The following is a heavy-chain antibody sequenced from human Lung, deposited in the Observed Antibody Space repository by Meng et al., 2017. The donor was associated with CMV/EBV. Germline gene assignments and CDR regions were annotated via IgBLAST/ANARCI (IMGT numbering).Heavy chain of an antibody. CDR3: AREAAYGSGRSFEFEP. V-gene: IGHV4-59*01. D-gene: IGHD3-10*01. CDR1: GGSISSYY. CDR2: IYYSGST. Sequence: SETLSLTCTVPGGSISSYYWSWIRQPPGKGLEWIGYIYYSGSTNYNPSLKSRVTISVDTSKNQFSLKLTSVTAADTAVYYCAREAAYGSGRSFEFEPWGQGTXVTVYS. J-gene: IGHJ5*02.